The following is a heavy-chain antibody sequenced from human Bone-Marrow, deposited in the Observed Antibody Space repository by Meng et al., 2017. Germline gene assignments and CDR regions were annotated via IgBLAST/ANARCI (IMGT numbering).Heavy chain of an antibody. CDR3: AQLGTTDY. Sequence: EVPLVGSGGGLVKPGGSLRLSCVASGFKLSSYWMHWVRQAPGKGLVWVSRINIDGSSTIYADSVEGRFTISRDNAKNTLYLQMNSLRVDDTAVYYCAQLGTTDYWGQGALVTVSS. CDR1: GFKLSSYW. J-gene: IGHJ4*02. V-gene: IGHV3-74*02. D-gene: IGHD6-13*01. CDR2: INIDGSST.